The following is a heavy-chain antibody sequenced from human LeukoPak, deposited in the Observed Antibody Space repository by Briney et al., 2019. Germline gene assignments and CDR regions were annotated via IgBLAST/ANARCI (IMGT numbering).Heavy chain of an antibody. J-gene: IGHJ5*02. V-gene: IGHV4-34*01. CDR1: GGSFSGFY. Sequence: SETLSLTCAVYGGSFSGFYWSWIRQPPGKGLEWIGEINHSGSTNYNPSLKSRVTISVDTSKNQFSLKLSSVTAADTAVYYCASRLRLGELSTWGQGTLVTVSS. CDR2: INHSGST. CDR3: ASRLRLGELST. D-gene: IGHD3-16*02.